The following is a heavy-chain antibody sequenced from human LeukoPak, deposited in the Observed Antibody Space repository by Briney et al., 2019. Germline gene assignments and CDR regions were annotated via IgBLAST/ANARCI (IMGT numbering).Heavy chain of an antibody. CDR2: INPSGGST. D-gene: IGHD3-22*01. V-gene: IGHV1-46*01. J-gene: IGHJ4*02. Sequence: ASVKVSCKASGYTFTSYYMHWVRQAPGQGLEWMGIINPSGGSTSYAQKFQGRVTMTRDMSTSTVYMELSSLRSEDTAVYYCARVAKYYYDSSGYYDYWGQGTLVTVPS. CDR3: ARVAKYYYDSSGYYDY. CDR1: GYTFTSYY.